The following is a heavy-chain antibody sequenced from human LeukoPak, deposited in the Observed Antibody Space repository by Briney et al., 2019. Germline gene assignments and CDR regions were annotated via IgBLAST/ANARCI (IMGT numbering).Heavy chain of an antibody. J-gene: IGHJ4*02. Sequence: GGALRLSCAASGFTFSSYGMHWVRQAPGKGLEGVAVISYDGGGKFSADSVKGRFTISRDNSKNTLYLQMSSLRAEDTAVYYCAKEGTAMVGSYFDYWGQGALVTVSS. V-gene: IGHV3-30*18. CDR1: GFTFSSYG. D-gene: IGHD5-18*01. CDR2: ISYDGGGK. CDR3: AKEGTAMVGSYFDY.